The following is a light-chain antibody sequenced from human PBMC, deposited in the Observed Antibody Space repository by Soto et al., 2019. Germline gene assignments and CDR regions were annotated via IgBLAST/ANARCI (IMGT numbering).Light chain of an antibody. CDR1: QSINSY. CDR3: QQGYSTPYT. Sequence: DIQMTQSPSSLCASVGDRVTITCRASQSINSYLNWYQQKPGKAPKLLIYAASSLQSGVPSRFSGSGSGTDFTLTISSLQPEDFATYYCQQGYSTPYTFGQGTKVDIK. CDR2: AAS. J-gene: IGKJ2*01. V-gene: IGKV1-39*01.